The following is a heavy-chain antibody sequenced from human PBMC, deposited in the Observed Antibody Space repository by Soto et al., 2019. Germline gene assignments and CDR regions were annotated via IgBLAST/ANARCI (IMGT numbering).Heavy chain of an antibody. CDR3: AKGGGFIAGRMFGFAS. D-gene: IGHD6-6*01. Sequence: SLRCAVADGSCGDYCWSWIRQPQGKGLEWIGEINHRGTTNYNPSLRSRVTISVDTSKNEFSLKLRSVTAADTAVYYCAKGGGFIAGRMFGFASWGQGTLVPVSS. CDR1: DGSCGDYC. CDR2: INHRGTT. J-gene: IGHJ5*01. V-gene: IGHV4-34*01.